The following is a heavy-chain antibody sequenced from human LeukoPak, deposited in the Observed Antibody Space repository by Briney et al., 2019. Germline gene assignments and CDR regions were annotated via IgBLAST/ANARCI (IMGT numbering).Heavy chain of an antibody. CDR2: ISWDGGST. D-gene: IGHD2-2*01. J-gene: IGHJ4*02. CDR3: AKERYCSTTTCPFDS. V-gene: IGHV3-43D*03. CDR1: GFTFDDYA. Sequence: PGGSLRLSCAASGFTFDDYAMHWVRQAPGKGLEWVSLISWDGGSTYYADSVKGRFTISRDNSKNALFLQMDSLRLEDMAVYYCAKERYCSTTTCPFDSWGQGTLVTVSS.